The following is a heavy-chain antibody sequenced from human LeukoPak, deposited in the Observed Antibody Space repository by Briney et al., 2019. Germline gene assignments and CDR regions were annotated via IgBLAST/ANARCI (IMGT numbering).Heavy chain of an antibody. CDR3: ARTYNADSSGYYRHFNY. CDR2: IKQDGSAK. J-gene: IGHJ4*02. Sequence: TAGYGSIRCADSGFTISSFRMTWVRQAPGMGREWVINIKQDGSAKYYVDSVKGRFTIYRDNAENSLYLQTDSLGAEDTAVYYCARTYNADSSGYYRHFNYGGQGTLVTVSS. D-gene: IGHD3-22*01. CDR1: GFTISSFR. V-gene: IGHV3-7*01.